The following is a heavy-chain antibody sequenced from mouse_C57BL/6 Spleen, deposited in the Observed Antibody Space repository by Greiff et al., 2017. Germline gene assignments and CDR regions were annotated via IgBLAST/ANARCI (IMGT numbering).Heavy chain of an antibody. CDR1: GYTFTSYW. J-gene: IGHJ4*01. CDR3: ARRRVITTVVATDYYAMGY. Sequence: QVTLHHHGAPPVKPGASVKLSCKASGYTFTSYWMHWVKQRPGRGLEWIGRIDPNSGGTKYNEKFKSKATLTVDKPSSTAYMQLSSLTSEDSAVYYCARRRVITTVVATDYYAMGYWGQGTSVTVSS. CDR2: IDPNSGGT. D-gene: IGHD1-1*01. V-gene: IGHV1-72*01.